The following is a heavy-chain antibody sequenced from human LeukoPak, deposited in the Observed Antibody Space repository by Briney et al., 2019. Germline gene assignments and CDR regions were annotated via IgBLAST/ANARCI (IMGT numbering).Heavy chain of an antibody. V-gene: IGHV3-38-3*01. Sequence: PGGSLRLSCAASGFTVSSNEMSWVRQAPGKGLEWVSSIGGGSTYYADSRKGRFTISRDNSKNTLHLQMNSLRAEDTAVYYCARDSTVTRDFDYWGQGTLVTVSS. CDR3: ARDSTVTRDFDY. D-gene: IGHD4-17*01. J-gene: IGHJ4*02. CDR2: IGGGST. CDR1: GFTVSSNE.